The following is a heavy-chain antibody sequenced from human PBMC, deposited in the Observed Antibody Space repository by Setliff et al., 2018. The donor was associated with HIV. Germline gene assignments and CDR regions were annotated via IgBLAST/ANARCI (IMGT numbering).Heavy chain of an antibody. D-gene: IGHD6-6*01. CDR2: ISGSGGST. V-gene: IGHV3-23*01. CDR1: GFTFSSYA. CDR3: AKDGKSIPDAFDI. Sequence: AGGSLRLSCAASGFTFSSYAMSWVRQAPGKGLEWVSAISGSGGSTYYADSVKGRFTISRDNSKNTLYLQVNSLRAEDTAVYYCAKDGKSIPDAFDIWGQGTMVTVSS. J-gene: IGHJ3*02.